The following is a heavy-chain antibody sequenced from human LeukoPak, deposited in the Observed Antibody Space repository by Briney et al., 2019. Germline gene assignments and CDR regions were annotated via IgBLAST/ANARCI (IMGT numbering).Heavy chain of an antibody. V-gene: IGHV3-9*01. CDR3: ARGGSYYHS. D-gene: IGHD1-26*01. Sequence: PGGSLRLSCAASGSTFDDYAMHWVRQAPGKGLEWVSGISWNSGSIGYADSVKGRFTISRDNAKNSLYLQMNSLRAEDTAVYYCARGGSYYHSWGQGTLVTVSS. J-gene: IGHJ4*02. CDR1: GSTFDDYA. CDR2: ISWNSGSI.